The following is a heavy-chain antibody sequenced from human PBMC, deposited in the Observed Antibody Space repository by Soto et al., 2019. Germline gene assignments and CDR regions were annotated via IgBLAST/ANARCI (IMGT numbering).Heavy chain of an antibody. CDR2: IYHSGST. D-gene: IGHD3-16*02. V-gene: IGHV4-30-2*01. CDR1: GGSISSGGYS. CDR3: ARGYYDYVWGSYRHPNYFDY. Sequence: PSETLSLTCAVSGGSISSGGYSWSWIRQPPGKGLEWIGYIYHSGSTYYNPSLKSRVTISVDRSKNQFSLKLSSVTAADTAVYYCARGYYDYVWGSYRHPNYFDYWGQGTLVTVSS. J-gene: IGHJ4*02.